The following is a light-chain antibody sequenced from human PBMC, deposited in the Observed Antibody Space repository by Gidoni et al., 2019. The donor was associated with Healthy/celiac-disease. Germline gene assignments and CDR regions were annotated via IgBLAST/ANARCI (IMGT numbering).Light chain of an antibody. CDR2: KAS. V-gene: IGKV1-5*03. CDR3: QQYNSYSGT. CDR1: QSISSW. J-gene: IGKJ1*01. Sequence: DIQMTQSPSTLSASVGDRVTITCRASQSISSWLAWYQQKPGKAPKLLIYKASSLESGAPSRFSGSGSGTEFTLTISSLQPDDFATYYCQQYNSYSGTFXQXTKVKIK.